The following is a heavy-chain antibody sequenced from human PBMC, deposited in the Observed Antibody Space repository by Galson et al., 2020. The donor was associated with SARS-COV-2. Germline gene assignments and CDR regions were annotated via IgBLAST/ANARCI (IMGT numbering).Heavy chain of an antibody. D-gene: IGHD1-26*01. CDR2: ISYDGSNK. J-gene: IGHJ5*02. CDR1: GFTFSSYA. V-gene: IGHV3-30-3*01. Sequence: SCAASGFTFSSYAMHWVRQAPGKGLEWVAVISYDGSNKYYADSAKGRFTISRDNSKNTLYLQMNSLRAEDTAVYYCARAARGSYFGSFDRWGQGTLVTVSS. CDR3: ARAARGSYFGSFDR.